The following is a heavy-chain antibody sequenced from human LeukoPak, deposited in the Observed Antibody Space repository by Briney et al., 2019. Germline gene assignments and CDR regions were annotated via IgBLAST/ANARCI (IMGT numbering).Heavy chain of an antibody. Sequence: GGSLRLSCAASGFTFSSFSMSWVRQAPGKGLEWVSSISSTSYIFYADSVKGRFTISRDNAKNALYLQMNSLRDEDTAVYYCAKPLTGGGSWPPFDSWGQGTLVTVSS. J-gene: IGHJ4*02. D-gene: IGHD2-15*01. CDR3: AKPLTGGGSWPPFDS. V-gene: IGHV3-21*04. CDR2: ISSTSYI. CDR1: GFTFSSFS.